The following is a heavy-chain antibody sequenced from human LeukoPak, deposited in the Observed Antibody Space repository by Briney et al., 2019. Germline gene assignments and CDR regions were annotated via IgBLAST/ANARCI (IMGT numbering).Heavy chain of an antibody. CDR3: ARDLITMVRGITVDWFDP. CDR2: MNPDSGNT. CDR1: GYTFTSYD. Sequence: ASVKVSCKASGYTFTSYDINWVRQATGQGLEWMGWMNPDSGNTGYAQKFQGRVTMTRNTSISTAYMELSSLRSEDTAVYCCARDLITMVRGITVDWFDPWGQGTLVTVSS. D-gene: IGHD3-10*01. J-gene: IGHJ5*02. V-gene: IGHV1-8*01.